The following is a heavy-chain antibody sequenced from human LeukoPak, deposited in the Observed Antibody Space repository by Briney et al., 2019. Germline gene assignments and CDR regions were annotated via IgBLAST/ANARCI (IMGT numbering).Heavy chain of an antibody. CDR3: ARDRGNYDYVWGSYRYTGWFDP. CDR2: IYYSGST. V-gene: IGHV4-30-4*01. CDR1: GGSIGSYY. J-gene: IGHJ5*02. Sequence: SETLSLTCTVSGGSIGSYYWSWIRQPPGKGLEWIGYIYYSGSTYYNPSLKSRVTISVDTSKNQFSLKLSSVTAADTAVYYCARDRGNYDYVWGSYRYTGWFDPWGQGTLVTVSS. D-gene: IGHD3-16*02.